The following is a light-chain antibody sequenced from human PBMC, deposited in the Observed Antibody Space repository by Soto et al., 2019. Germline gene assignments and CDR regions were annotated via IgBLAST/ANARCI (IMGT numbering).Light chain of an antibody. CDR3: QQYGSSPVT. Sequence: EIVMTQSPATLSVSPGERVTLSCRASQSVFSSLAWYQQKPGQAPRLLIYGASSRATGIPDRFSGSGSGTDFTLTISRLEPEDFAVYYCQQYGSSPVTFGQGTKVEIK. CDR1: QSVFSS. CDR2: GAS. J-gene: IGKJ1*01. V-gene: IGKV3-20*01.